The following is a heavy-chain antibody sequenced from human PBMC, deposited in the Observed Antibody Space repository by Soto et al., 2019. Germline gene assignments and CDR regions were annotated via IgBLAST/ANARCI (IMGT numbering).Heavy chain of an antibody. J-gene: IGHJ5*02. Sequence: SATLSLTCTVSGGSVSSGSYYWSWIRQPPGKGLEWIGYIYYSGSTNYNPSLKSRVTISVDTSKNQFSLKLSSVTAADTAVYYCARDTADFWSGYSNWFDPWGQGTLVTVSS. D-gene: IGHD3-3*01. V-gene: IGHV4-61*01. CDR1: GGSVSSGSYY. CDR3: ARDTADFWSGYSNWFDP. CDR2: IYYSGST.